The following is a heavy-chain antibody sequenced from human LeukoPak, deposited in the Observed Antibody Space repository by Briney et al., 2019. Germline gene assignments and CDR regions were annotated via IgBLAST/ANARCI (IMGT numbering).Heavy chain of an antibody. CDR2: ISTSRSNI. V-gene: IGHV3-48*02. Sequence: GGSLRLSCAASGFTFSSYSMNWVRQAPGKGLEWVSYISTSRSNIYYADSVKGRFTISRDNAKNSLYLQMNSPRDEDTAVYYCAREDDDWGPNTFDIWGQGTMVTVSS. CDR3: AREDDDWGPNTFDI. D-gene: IGHD7-27*01. CDR1: GFTFSSYS. J-gene: IGHJ3*02.